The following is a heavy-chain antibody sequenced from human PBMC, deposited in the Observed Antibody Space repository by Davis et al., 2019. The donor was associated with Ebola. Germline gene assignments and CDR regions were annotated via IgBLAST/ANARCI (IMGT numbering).Heavy chain of an antibody. CDR1: GFTFSSYA. CDR2: IYSGGST. V-gene: IGHV3-66*01. Sequence: GESLKISCAASGFTFSSYAMHWVRQAPGKGLEWVSVIYSGGSTYYADSVKGRFTISRDNSKNTLYLQMNSLRAEDTAVYYCASRYCSGGSCYYYYYGMDVWGQGTTVTVSS. J-gene: IGHJ6*02. D-gene: IGHD2-15*01. CDR3: ASRYCSGGSCYYYYYGMDV.